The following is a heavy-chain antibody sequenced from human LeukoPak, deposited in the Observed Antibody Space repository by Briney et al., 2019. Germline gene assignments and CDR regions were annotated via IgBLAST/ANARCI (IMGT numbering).Heavy chain of an antibody. J-gene: IGHJ4*02. CDR3: ARVERGGLDY. CDR2: VYPGESS. CDR1: GGSISSYY. V-gene: IGHV4-4*07. Sequence: SETLSLTCTVSGGSISSYYWSWIRRPAGKGLEWIGRVYPGESSEYNPSLKSRVTTSVDTSKNQFSLKVNSVTAADTAVYYCARVERGGLDYWGQGTLVTVSS. D-gene: IGHD3-10*01.